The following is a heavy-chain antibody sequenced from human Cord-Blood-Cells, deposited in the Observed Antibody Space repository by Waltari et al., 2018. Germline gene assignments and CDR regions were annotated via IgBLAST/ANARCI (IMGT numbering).Heavy chain of an antibody. CDR3: ARLWDSSSPFDY. J-gene: IGHJ4*02. D-gene: IGHD6-6*01. CDR2: IYPCDSHT. Sequence: VQLVQSGAEVKKPGESLKISCKGSGYSFTSYWIGWVRQMHWKGLEWMGIIYPCDSHTRYSPSFQGQVTISSDKSISTAYLQWSSLKASDTAMYYCARLWDSSSPFDYWGQGTLVTVSS. V-gene: IGHV5-51*01. CDR1: GYSFTSYW.